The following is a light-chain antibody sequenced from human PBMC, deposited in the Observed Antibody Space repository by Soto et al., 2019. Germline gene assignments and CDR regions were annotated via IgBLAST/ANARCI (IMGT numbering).Light chain of an antibody. CDR1: QFVSSR. J-gene: IGKJ1*01. CDR2: DTS. CDR3: QEYIQWPPGM. Sequence: DIVVTQSPATLSASPGERVTLSCRASQFVSSRLAWYQQRPGQVPRLLIYDTSTRAPSISARFSGSGSGTEFTLTIRSLQSEDFAVYYCQEYIQWPPGMFGPGTTVDIK. V-gene: IGKV3-15*01.